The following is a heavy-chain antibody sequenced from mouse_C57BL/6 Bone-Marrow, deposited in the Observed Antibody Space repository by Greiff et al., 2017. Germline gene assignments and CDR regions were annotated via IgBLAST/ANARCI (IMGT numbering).Heavy chain of an antibody. CDR3: AKGDSLLYDYPWFAY. V-gene: IGHV1-53*01. D-gene: IGHD2-4*01. J-gene: IGHJ3*01. CDR2: INPSNGGT. CDR1: GYTFTSYW. Sequence: QVQLQQSGTELVKPGASVKLSCKASGYTFTSYWMHWVKQRPGQGLEWIGNINPSNGGTNYNEKFKSKATLTVDKSSSTAYMQLSSLTSEDSAVYYCAKGDSLLYDYPWFAYWGQGTLVTVSA.